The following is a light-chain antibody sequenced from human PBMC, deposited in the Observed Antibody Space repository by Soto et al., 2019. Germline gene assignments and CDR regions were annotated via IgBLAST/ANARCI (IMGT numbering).Light chain of an antibody. CDR1: QSVSSSY. Sequence: EIVLTQSPGTLSLSPGERATLSCRASQSVSSSYLAWYQQKAGQAPRLLIYGTFTRATGIPDRFSGSGSGTDFALTISRLEPEDSAAYYCQQYGSSHPLTFGGGTKVDIK. V-gene: IGKV3-20*01. CDR3: QQYGSSHPLT. J-gene: IGKJ4*01. CDR2: GTF.